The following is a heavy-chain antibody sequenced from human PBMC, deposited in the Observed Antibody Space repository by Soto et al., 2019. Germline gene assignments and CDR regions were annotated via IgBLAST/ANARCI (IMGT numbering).Heavy chain of an antibody. V-gene: IGHV3-30*18. CDR2: ISYDGSNK. CDR3: AKGVFTDNSSGWSLAEYYYGMDV. J-gene: IGHJ6*02. CDR1: GFTFSSYG. Sequence: GGSLRLSCAASGFTFSSYGMHWVRQAPGKGLEWVAVISYDGSNKYYADSVKGRFTISRDNSKNTLYLQMNSLRAEDTAVYYCAKGVFTDNSSGWSLAEYYYGMDVWGQGTTVTVSS. D-gene: IGHD6-19*01.